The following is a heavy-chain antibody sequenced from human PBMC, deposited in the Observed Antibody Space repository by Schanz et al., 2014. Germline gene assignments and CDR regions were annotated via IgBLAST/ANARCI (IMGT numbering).Heavy chain of an antibody. V-gene: IGHV3-72*01. Sequence: EVELVESGGGLVQPGGSLRLSCAASGFSFSDHAMDWVRQAAGKGLEWVGRVRKKEFSDDTEEYAASVRGRFTISRDDSKNGVNLKMNGLKTEDTAMYYCVREGSTTPVAGLRSFDWLGRFDYWGQGALVTVSS. J-gene: IGHJ4*02. D-gene: IGHD3-9*01. CDR2: VRKKEFSDDTE. CDR1: GFSFSDHA. CDR3: VREGSTTPVAGLRSFDWLGRFDY.